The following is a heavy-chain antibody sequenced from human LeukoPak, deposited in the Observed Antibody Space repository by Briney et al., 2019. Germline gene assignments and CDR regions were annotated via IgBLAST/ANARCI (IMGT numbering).Heavy chain of an antibody. J-gene: IGHJ4*02. Sequence: SQTLSLTCTVSGGSINSGDYYWSWIRQPPGKGLEWIGYIYYSGSTYYNPSLKSRVTISVDTSKNQFSLKLSSVTAADTAVYYCARDPKDFYDTSNYLYFDYWGRGTLVTVSS. CDR1: GGSINSGDYY. V-gene: IGHV4-30-4*01. CDR2: IYYSGST. CDR3: ARDPKDFYDTSNYLYFDY. D-gene: IGHD3-22*01.